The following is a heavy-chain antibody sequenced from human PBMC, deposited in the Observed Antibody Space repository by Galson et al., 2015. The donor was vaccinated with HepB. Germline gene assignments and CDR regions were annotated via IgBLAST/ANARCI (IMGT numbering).Heavy chain of an antibody. CDR2: IKQDGSEK. Sequence: SLRLSCAASGFTFSSYWMSWVRQAPGKGLEWVANIKQDGSEKYYVDSVKGRFTISRDNAKNSLYLQMNSLRAEDTAVYYCARSLRYFDWTRLYYYYYYGMDVWGQGTTVTVSS. D-gene: IGHD3-9*01. CDR1: GFTFSSYW. CDR3: ARSLRYFDWTRLYYYYYYGMDV. J-gene: IGHJ6*02. V-gene: IGHV3-7*01.